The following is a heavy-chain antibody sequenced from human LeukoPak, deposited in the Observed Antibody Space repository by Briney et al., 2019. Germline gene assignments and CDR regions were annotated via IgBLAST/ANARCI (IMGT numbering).Heavy chain of an antibody. CDR1: GFTFSSYG. D-gene: IGHD1-26*01. CDR2: IRYDGSNK. Sequence: GGSLRLSCAASGFTFSSYGMHWVRQAPGKGLEGVAFIRYDGSNKYYAGSVKGRFTISRDNSKNTLYLQMNSLRAEDTAVYYCANLGVGATTVDYWGQGTLVTVSS. J-gene: IGHJ4*02. V-gene: IGHV3-30*02. CDR3: ANLGVGATTVDY.